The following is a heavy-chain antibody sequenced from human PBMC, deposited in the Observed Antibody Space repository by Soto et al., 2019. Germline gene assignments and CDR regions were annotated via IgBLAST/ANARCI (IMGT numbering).Heavy chain of an antibody. CDR1: GFTFSNYW. Sequence: GGSLRLSCAASGFTFSNYWMSWVRQAPGKGLEWVADIKQDGSEKYYVDSVKGRFTFSRDNAKNSLYLQMSSLRAEDTAVYYCAKDLYYDRKTFDSWGHGTLVTVSS. CDR3: AKDLYYDRKTFDS. CDR2: IKQDGSEK. V-gene: IGHV3-7*03. J-gene: IGHJ4*01. D-gene: IGHD3-10*02.